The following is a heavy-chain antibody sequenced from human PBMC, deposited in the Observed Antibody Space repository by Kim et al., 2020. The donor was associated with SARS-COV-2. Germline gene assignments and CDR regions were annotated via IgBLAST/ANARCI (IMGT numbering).Heavy chain of an antibody. D-gene: IGHD2-21*02. CDR1: GFTFSSYG. CDR3: AKGNLPVLGTATPVY. J-gene: IGHJ4*02. CDR2: ISYDGSNK. Sequence: GGSLRLSCAASGFTFSSYGMHWVRQAPGKGLEWVAVISYDGSNKYYADSVKGRFTISRDNSKNTLYLQMNSLRAEDTAVYYCAKGNLPVLGTATPVYCGQGTLVTVSS. V-gene: IGHV3-30*18.